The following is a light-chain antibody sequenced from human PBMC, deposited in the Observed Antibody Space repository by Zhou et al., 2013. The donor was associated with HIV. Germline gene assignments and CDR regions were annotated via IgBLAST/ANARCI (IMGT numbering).Light chain of an antibody. CDR2: KAS. J-gene: IGKJ4*01. CDR3: QQYNHYPLT. Sequence: DIQMTQSPSTLSASVGDRVTLTCRASQTITNYLAWYQQKPGKAPKLLIYKASSLESGVPSRFSGSGSGTDFTLTISSLQPDDFATYYCQQYNHYPLTFGGGTKVEIK. CDR1: QTITNY. V-gene: IGKV1-5*03.